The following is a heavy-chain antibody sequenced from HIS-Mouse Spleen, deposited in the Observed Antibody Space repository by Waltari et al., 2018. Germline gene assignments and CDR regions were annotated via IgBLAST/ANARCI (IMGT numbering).Heavy chain of an antibody. CDR2: IKQDGSEK. CDR1: GFTFSSYW. V-gene: IGHV3-7*01. CDR3: AREPHYGGNSHFDY. Sequence: EVQLVESGGGLVQPGGSLRLYCAASGFTFSSYWMSWVRQAPGKGLEWVANIKQDGSEKYYVDSVKGRFTISRDNAKNSLYLQMNSLRAEDTAVYYCAREPHYGGNSHFDYWGQGTLVTVSS. J-gene: IGHJ4*02. D-gene: IGHD4-17*01.